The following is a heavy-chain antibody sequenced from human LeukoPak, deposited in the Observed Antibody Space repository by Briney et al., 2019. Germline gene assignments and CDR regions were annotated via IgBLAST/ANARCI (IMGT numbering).Heavy chain of an antibody. CDR2: ISGSGGST. CDR3: AKASSGWDFDY. D-gene: IGHD6-19*01. V-gene: IGHV3-23*01. Sequence: PGGSLRLSCAASRFTFSIYAMSWVRQAPGKGLEGVSAISGSGGSTYYADSVTGRFTISRDNSKNTLYLQMNSLRAEDTAVYYCAKASSGWDFDYWGQGTLVTVSS. J-gene: IGHJ4*02. CDR1: RFTFSIYA.